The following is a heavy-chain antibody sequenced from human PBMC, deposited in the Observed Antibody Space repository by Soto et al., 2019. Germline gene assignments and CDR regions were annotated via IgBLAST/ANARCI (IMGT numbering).Heavy chain of an antibody. D-gene: IGHD6-13*01. CDR1: GYTFTNYG. CDR3: ARLPQWGAAAGRYGMDV. J-gene: IGHJ6*02. V-gene: IGHV1-18*01. CDR2: ISAYNGNT. Sequence: GASVKVSCKTSGYTFTNYGISWVRQAPGQGLEWMGWISAYNGNTNYAQKLQGRVTMTTDTSTSTAYMELRSLRSDDTAVYYCARLPQWGAAAGRYGMDVWGQGTTVTVSS.